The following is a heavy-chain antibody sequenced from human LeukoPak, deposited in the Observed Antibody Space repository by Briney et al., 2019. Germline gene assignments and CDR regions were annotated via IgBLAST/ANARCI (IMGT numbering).Heavy chain of an antibody. V-gene: IGHV3-30-3*01. J-gene: IGHJ4*02. CDR1: GFTFSSYA. D-gene: IGHD5-12*01. Sequence: GGSLRLSCAASGFTFSSYAMHWVRQAPGKGLEWVAVISYDGSNKYYADSVKGRFTISRDNSKNTLYLQMNSLRAEDTAVYYCARDGGYIQIPGYYFDYWGQGTLVTVSS. CDR2: ISYDGSNK. CDR3: ARDGGYIQIPGYYFDY.